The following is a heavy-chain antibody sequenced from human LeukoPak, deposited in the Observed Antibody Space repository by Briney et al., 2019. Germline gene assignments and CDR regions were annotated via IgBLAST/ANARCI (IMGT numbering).Heavy chain of an antibody. CDR2: IIPIFGTA. D-gene: IGHD4-23*01. V-gene: IGHV1-69*13. CDR1: GGTFSSYA. Sequence: SVKVSCKASGGTFSSYAISWVRQAPGQGLGWMGGIIPIFGTANYAQKFQGRVTITADESTSTAYMELSSLRSEDTAVYYCARETNYGGNGYFDYWGQGTLVTVSS. J-gene: IGHJ4*02. CDR3: ARETNYGGNGYFDY.